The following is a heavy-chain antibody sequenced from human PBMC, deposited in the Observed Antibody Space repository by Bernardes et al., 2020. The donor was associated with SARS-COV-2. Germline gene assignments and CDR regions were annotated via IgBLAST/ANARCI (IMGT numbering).Heavy chain of an antibody. CDR2: IFTSGGYIDTA. Sequence: SETLSLTCTVSAGSISPYCLAWIRQSPGQAPEWIGSIFTSGGYIDTAIYNPSLRSRATISVVTLRTQYSLTLTSVTAADSAVYFCARGGGGEPIFNREHFGLDVWGPGTAVTVSS. J-gene: IGHJ6*02. CDR3: ARGGGGEPIFNREHFGLDV. V-gene: IGHV4-59*01. CDR1: AGSISPYC. D-gene: IGHD3-3*01.